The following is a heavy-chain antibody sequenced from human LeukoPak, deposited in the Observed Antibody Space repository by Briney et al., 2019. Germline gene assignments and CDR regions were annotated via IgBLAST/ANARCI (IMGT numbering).Heavy chain of an antibody. Sequence: GGSLRLSCVASGFTFSSFAMHWVRQAPGKGLEWVAVISYDGTNEYYADSVKGRFTISRDNSKNTLYLQMKSLRPEDTAMYFCAKVQVGRFLDFSFDYWGQGTLVTVSS. D-gene: IGHD3-9*01. CDR2: ISYDGTNE. V-gene: IGHV3-30*18. CDR1: GFTFSSFA. J-gene: IGHJ4*02. CDR3: AKVQVGRFLDFSFDY.